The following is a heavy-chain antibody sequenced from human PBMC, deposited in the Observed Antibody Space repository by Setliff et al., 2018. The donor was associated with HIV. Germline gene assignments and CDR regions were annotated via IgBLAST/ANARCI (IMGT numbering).Heavy chain of an antibody. J-gene: IGHJ4*02. CDR1: GFTFSDYY. D-gene: IGHD6-13*01. V-gene: IGHV3-11*06. CDR2: ITGSSSYT. Sequence: PGGSLRLSCAASGFTFSDYYMSWIRQAPGKGLEWVSYITGSSSYTNYADSVKGRFTISRDNAKNSLYLQMNSLRAEDTAVYYCARSRAAGLDYWGKGTLVTVSS. CDR3: ARSRAAGLDY.